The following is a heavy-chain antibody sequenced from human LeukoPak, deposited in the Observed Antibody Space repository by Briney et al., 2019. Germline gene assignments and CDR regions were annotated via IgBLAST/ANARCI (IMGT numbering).Heavy chain of an antibody. V-gene: IGHV1-2*02. CDR2: INPNSGGT. CDR3: ARDPFFMITFGGGVWFDP. J-gene: IGHJ5*02. CDR1: GYTFTVYY. Sequence: ASVKVSCKASGYTFTVYYMHWVRQAPGQGLEWMGWINPNSGGTNYAQKFQGRVTMTRDTSISTAYMELSRLRSDDTAVYYCARDPFFMITFGGGVWFDPWGQGTLVTVSS. D-gene: IGHD3-16*01.